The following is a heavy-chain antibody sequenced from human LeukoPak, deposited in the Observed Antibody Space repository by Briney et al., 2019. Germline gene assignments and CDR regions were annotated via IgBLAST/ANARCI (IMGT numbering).Heavy chain of an antibody. J-gene: IGHJ4*02. V-gene: IGHV3-9*01. CDR2: ISWNSGSI. Sequence: PGGSLRLSCAASGFTFDDYAMHWVRQAPGRGLEWVSGISWNSGSIGYAESVKGRFTISRDNAKNSLYLQMDSLRAEDTALYYCTKSQGVAAPLRGPFDYWGQGTLVTVSS. CDR1: GFTFDDYA. CDR3: TKSQGVAAPLRGPFDY. D-gene: IGHD2-15*01.